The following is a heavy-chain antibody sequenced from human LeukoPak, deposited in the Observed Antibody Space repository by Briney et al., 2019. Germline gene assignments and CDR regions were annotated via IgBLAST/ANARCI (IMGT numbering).Heavy chain of an antibody. D-gene: IGHD4/OR15-4a*01. CDR2: IYSDNT. Sequence: GGSLRLSCTVSGFTVSTNSMSWVRQAPGKGLAWVSFIYSDNTHYSDSVKGRFTISRDNSKNTLYLQMNSLRAEDTAVYYCARRAGAYSHPYDYWGQGTLVTVSS. J-gene: IGHJ4*02. CDR1: GFTVSTNS. CDR3: ARRAGAYSHPYDY. V-gene: IGHV3-53*01.